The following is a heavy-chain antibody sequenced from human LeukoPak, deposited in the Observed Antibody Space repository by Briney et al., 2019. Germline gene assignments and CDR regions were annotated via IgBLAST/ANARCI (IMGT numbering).Heavy chain of an antibody. CDR1: GGSFSGYY. V-gene: IGHV4-34*01. CDR2: INHSGST. Sequence: SETLSLTCAVYGGSFSGYYWSWIRQPPGKGLEWIGEINHSGSTNYNPSLKSRVTISVDTPKNQFSLKLSSVTAADTAVYYCARDDTTGAPYWGQGTLVTVSS. D-gene: IGHD1-26*01. CDR3: ARDDTTGAPY. J-gene: IGHJ4*02.